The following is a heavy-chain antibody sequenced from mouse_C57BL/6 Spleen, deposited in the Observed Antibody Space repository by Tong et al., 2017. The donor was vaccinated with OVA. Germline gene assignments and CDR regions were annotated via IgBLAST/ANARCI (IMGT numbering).Heavy chain of an antibody. CDR3: ATPYGSTYAMDY. D-gene: IGHD1-1*01. CDR1: GYAFSSYW. CDR2: IYPGDGDT. J-gene: IGHJ4*01. Sequence: VQLQESGAELVKPGASVKISCKASGYAFSSYWMNWVKQRPGKGLEWIGRIYPGDGDTNYNGKFKGKATLTADKSASSAYMQLSSRTSEDSAVFFCATPYGSTYAMDYWGQGTSVIDAS. V-gene: IGHV1-82*01.